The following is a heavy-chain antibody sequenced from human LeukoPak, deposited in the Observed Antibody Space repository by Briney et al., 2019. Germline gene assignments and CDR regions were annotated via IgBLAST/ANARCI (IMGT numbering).Heavy chain of an antibody. V-gene: IGHV1-18*01. CDR3: ARVLLWFGEPQLPSFDP. CDR2: ISAYNGNT. J-gene: IGHJ5*02. Sequence: ASVKVSCKASGYTFTSYGISWVRQAPGQGLEWMGWISAYNGNTNYAQKLQGRVTMTTDTSTSTAYMELRSLRSDDTAVYYCARVLLWFGEPQLPSFDPWGQGTLVTVSS. CDR1: GYTFTSYG. D-gene: IGHD3-10*01.